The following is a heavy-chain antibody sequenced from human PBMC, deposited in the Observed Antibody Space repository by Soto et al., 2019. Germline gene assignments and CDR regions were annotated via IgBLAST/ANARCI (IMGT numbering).Heavy chain of an antibody. V-gene: IGHV4-59*01. D-gene: IGHD6-13*01. CDR1: GGSISSYY. CDR3: ARVGEDGSWYEMGWFDP. CDR2: IYYSGST. J-gene: IGHJ5*02. Sequence: SETLSLTCTVSGGSISSYYWSWIRQPPGKGLEWIGYIYYSGSTNYNPSLKSRVTISVDTSKNQFSLKLSSVTAADTAVYYCARVGEDGSWYEMGWFDPWGQGTLVTVSS.